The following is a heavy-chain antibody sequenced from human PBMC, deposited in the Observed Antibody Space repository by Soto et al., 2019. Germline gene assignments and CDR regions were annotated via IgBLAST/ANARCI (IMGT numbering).Heavy chain of an antibody. D-gene: IGHD5-18*01. J-gene: IGHJ6*02. V-gene: IGHV1-69*13. CDR3: ARRAMDTAIIRDYYYYGMDV. CDR2: IIPIFGTA. CDR1: GGTFSSYA. Sequence: SVKVSCKASGGTFSSYAISWVRQAPGQGLEWMGGIIPIFGTANYAQKFQGRVTITAGESTSTAYMELSSLRSEDTAVYYCARRAMDTAIIRDYYYYGMDVWGQGTTVTVSS.